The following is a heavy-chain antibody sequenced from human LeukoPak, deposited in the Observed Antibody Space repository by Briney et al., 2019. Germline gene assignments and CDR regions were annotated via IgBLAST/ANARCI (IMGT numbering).Heavy chain of an antibody. CDR3: AKDRGDPLNFDY. J-gene: IGHJ4*02. D-gene: IGHD2-21*01. CDR1: GFTFSYYG. CDR2: IRYDGSNK. Sequence: PGGSLRLSCAASGFTFSYYGFHWVRQAPGKGLEWVAFIRYDGSNKYYADSVKGRFTISRDNSKNTLYLQMNSLRAEDTAVYYCAKDRGDPLNFDYWGQGTLVTVSS. V-gene: IGHV3-30*02.